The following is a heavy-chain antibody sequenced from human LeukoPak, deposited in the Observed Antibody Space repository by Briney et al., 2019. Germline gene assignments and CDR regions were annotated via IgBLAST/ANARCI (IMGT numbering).Heavy chain of an antibody. J-gene: IGHJ4*02. CDR2: ISSGSTYM. D-gene: IGHD3-22*01. CDR1: GFTFSSYS. V-gene: IGHV3-21*01. CDR3: VRASYYDSTGYVKDNFDY. Sequence: GGSLRLSCAASGFTFSSYSMNWVRQAPGKGLEWVSSISSGSTYMYYADSVKGRFTISRDNAQNSMYLQMNSLRAEDTAVYYCVRASYYDSTGYVKDNFDYWGQGTLVTVSS.